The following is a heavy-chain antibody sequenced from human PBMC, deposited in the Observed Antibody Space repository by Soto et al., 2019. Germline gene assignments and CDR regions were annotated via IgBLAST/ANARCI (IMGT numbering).Heavy chain of an antibody. D-gene: IGHD4-17*01. CDR1: GFTFDDYA. CDR2: IRSKVYGGTT. V-gene: IGHV3-49*03. CDR3: TRGKLSPTVLSREVPRTSDI. J-gene: IGHJ3*02. Sequence: GGALRLSCTVSGFTFDDYAMSWFRQAPGKGLEWVGFIRSKVYGGTTEYAASVRGRFTISTDDSKSIAYMQMNSLKTEDTAVYHCTRGKLSPTVLSREVPRTSDIWGQGTMVTVSS.